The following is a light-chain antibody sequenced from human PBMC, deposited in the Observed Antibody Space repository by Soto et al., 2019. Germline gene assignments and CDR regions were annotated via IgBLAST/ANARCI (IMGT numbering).Light chain of an antibody. V-gene: IGKV4-1*01. CDR1: QSVLDISNNKNY. CDR2: WAS. Sequence: DIVMTQSPDSLAVSLGERATINCKSSQSVLDISNNKNYLAWYQQKPRQPPKLLIYWASTRESGVPDRFSGSGSGTDFTLTISSLQAEDVAFYYCQQYYRTPPSFGQGTKLEIK. J-gene: IGKJ2*03. CDR3: QQYYRTPPS.